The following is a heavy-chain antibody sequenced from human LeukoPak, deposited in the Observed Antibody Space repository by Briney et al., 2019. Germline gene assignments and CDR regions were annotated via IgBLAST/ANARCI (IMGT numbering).Heavy chain of an antibody. V-gene: IGHV3-23*01. J-gene: IGHJ4*02. CDR1: GFTFSSYA. Sequence: PGGSLRLSCAASGFTFSSYAMSWVRQAPGKGLEWVSSISGGAASTDHVDSVKGRFTISRDNSKNTLYLQMNSLRAEDTAVYYCAKYGIEVAGKALPDWWGQGTLVTVSS. CDR2: ISGGAAST. D-gene: IGHD6-19*01. CDR3: AKYGIEVAGKALPDW.